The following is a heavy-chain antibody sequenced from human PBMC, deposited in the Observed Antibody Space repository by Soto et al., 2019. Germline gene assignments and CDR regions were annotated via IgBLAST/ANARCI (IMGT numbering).Heavy chain of an antibody. Sequence: QVQLVQSGGEVKRPGASVNVSCKTSGYTFSNYGITWVRQAPGQPLEWLGWISLYSDGTNYAQKLQGSVSMTTDTSTTTAYMELRSRRSDDTAVYYCARVVPGAEAWFGPWGQGTLVTVSS. V-gene: IGHV1-18*01. CDR3: ARVVPGAEAWFGP. J-gene: IGHJ5*02. CDR2: ISLYSDGT. D-gene: IGHD2-2*01. CDR1: GYTFSNYG.